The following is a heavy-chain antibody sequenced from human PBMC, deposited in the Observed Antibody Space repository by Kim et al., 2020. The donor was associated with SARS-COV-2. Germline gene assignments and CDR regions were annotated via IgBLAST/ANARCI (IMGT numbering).Heavy chain of an antibody. Sequence: DYAISMKSRITINTDTSKNQFSLQLNSVTPDDTAVYYCAREYKTVSGLDYWGQGTQVTVSS. V-gene: IGHV6-1*01. D-gene: IGHD6-19*01. CDR3: AREYKTVSGLDY. J-gene: IGHJ4*02.